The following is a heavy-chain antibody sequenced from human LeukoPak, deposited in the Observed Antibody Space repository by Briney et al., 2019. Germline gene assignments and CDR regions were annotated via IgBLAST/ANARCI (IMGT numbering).Heavy chain of an antibody. CDR2: IYYSGST. J-gene: IGHJ4*02. V-gene: IGHV4-59*01. CDR3: ARGKDTMNTHLDY. CDR1: GGSISSYY. D-gene: IGHD3-22*01. Sequence: PSETLSLTCTVSGGSISSYYWNWIPQPPGKGLEWIGYIYYSGSTNYTPSLKSRVTMSVDTSKNQFSLKLSSVTAADTAVYYCARGKDTMNTHLDYWGQGTLVTVSS.